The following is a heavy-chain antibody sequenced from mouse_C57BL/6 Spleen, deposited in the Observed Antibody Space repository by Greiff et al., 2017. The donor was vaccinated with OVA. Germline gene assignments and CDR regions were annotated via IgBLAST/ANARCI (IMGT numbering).Heavy chain of an antibody. Sequence: DVKLVESGGGLVKPGGSLKLSCAASGFTFSDYGMHWVRQAPEKGLEWVAYISSGSSTIYYADTVKGRFTISRDNAKNTLFLQMTSLRSEDTAMYYCARPDGYYEAWFAYWGQGTLVTVSA. CDR1: GFTFSDYG. J-gene: IGHJ3*01. CDR3: ARPDGYYEAWFAY. D-gene: IGHD2-3*01. V-gene: IGHV5-17*01. CDR2: ISSGSSTI.